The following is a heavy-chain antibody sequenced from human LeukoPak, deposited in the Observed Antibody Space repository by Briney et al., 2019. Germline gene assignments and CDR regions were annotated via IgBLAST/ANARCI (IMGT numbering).Heavy chain of an antibody. CDR1: GFTFSDYA. CDR2: ISGNGVTT. V-gene: IGHV3-23*01. Sequence: GGSLRLSCAASGFTFSDYAMGWVRQTPGKGLQWVSGISGNGVTTYYADSVKGRFTISRENAKNSLYLQMNSLRAGDTAVYYCAGAYSYGYIRSYYGMDVWGQGTTVTVSS. D-gene: IGHD5-18*01. J-gene: IGHJ6*02. CDR3: AGAYSYGYIRSYYGMDV.